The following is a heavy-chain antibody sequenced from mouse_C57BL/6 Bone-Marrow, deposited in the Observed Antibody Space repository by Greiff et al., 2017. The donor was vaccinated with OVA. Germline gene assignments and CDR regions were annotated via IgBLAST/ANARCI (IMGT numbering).Heavy chain of an antibody. Sequence: QVQLQQPGAELVMPGASAKLSCKASGYTFTSYWMHWVKQRPGQGLEWIGEIDPSDSYTNYNQKFKGKSTLTVDKSSSTAYMQLSSLTSEDSAVYYCARAAGYYFDYWGQGTTLTVSS. CDR3: ARAAGYYFDY. V-gene: IGHV1-69*01. J-gene: IGHJ2*01. D-gene: IGHD6-1*01. CDR1: GYTFTSYW. CDR2: IDPSDSYT.